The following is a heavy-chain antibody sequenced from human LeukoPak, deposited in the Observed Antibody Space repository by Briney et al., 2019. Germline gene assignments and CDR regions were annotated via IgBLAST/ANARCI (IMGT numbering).Heavy chain of an antibody. Sequence: PGGSLRLSCAASGFTFSSYAMSWVRQAPGKGLEWVANIKQDGSEKYYVDSVKGRFTISRDNAKNSLYLQMNSLRAEDTAVYYCARKIRFLEWLNDYWGQGTLVTVSS. J-gene: IGHJ4*02. CDR3: ARKIRFLEWLNDY. V-gene: IGHV3-7*01. CDR2: IKQDGSEK. CDR1: GFTFSSYA. D-gene: IGHD3-3*01.